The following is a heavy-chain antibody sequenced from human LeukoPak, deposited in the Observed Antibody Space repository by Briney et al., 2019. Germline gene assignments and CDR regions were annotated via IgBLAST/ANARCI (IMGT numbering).Heavy chain of an antibody. J-gene: IGHJ6*03. CDR1: GGSIGTYY. Sequence: SETLSLTCTVSGGSIGTYYWSWVRQSPGKGLEWIGYIYVTGTRYNPYLQSRVTISVDRSRNQFFLKMSSVTAADTAVYYCTRHIGGGIEDMDVWGKGTKVIVSS. CDR3: TRHIGGGIEDMDV. CDR2: IYVTGT. V-gene: IGHV4-59*08. D-gene: IGHD3-16*02.